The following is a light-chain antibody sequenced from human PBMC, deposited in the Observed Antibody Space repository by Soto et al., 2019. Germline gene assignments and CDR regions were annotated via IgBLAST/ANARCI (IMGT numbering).Light chain of an antibody. V-gene: IGLV1-47*02. CDR1: SSNIGGTNY. CDR2: SNN. J-gene: IGLJ2*01. CDR3: ASWDDRLGAVI. Sequence: QSVLSLSPSASGTPGQSVFISCSGSSSNIGGTNYAYWYQQLPGAAPKLLMHSNNLRPSGVPERISGSKSGTSASLAISGLRSEDEAVYYCASWDDRLGAVIFGGGTKVTVL.